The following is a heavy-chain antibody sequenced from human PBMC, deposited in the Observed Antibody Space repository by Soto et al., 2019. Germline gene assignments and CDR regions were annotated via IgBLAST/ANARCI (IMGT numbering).Heavy chain of an antibody. D-gene: IGHD3-22*01. Sequence: WGSLRLSCAASGFTFSSYAMSWVRQAPGKGLEWVSAISGSGGSTYYADSVKGRFTISRDNSKNTLYLQMNSLRAEDTAVYYCAKTNYYDSSGYLQGYGMDVWGQGTTVTVSS. V-gene: IGHV3-23*01. J-gene: IGHJ6*02. CDR1: GFTFSSYA. CDR2: ISGSGGST. CDR3: AKTNYYDSSGYLQGYGMDV.